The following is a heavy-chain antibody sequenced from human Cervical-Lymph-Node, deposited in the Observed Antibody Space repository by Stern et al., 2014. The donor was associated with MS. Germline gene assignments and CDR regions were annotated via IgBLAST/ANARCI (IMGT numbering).Heavy chain of an antibody. J-gene: IGHJ4*02. CDR1: GFTFSSYG. V-gene: IGHV3-33*01. D-gene: IGHD3-22*01. CDR3: ARATYYYDSSGYTY. Sequence: QVQLVESGGGVVQPGRSLRLSCAASGFTFSSYGMHWVRQAPGKGLEWVAVIWYDGSNKYYADSVKGRFTISRDNSKSTLYLQMNSLRAEDTAVYYCARATYYYDSSGYTYWGQGTLVTVSS. CDR2: IWYDGSNK.